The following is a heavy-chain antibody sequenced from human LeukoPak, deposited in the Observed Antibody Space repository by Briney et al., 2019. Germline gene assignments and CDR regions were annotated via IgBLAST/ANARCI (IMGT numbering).Heavy chain of an antibody. D-gene: IGHD6-19*01. V-gene: IGHV1-69*06. CDR1: GGTFSSYA. J-gene: IGHJ4*02. Sequence: GASVKVSCKASGGTFSSYANSWVRQAPGQGLEWMGGIIPIFGTANYAQKFQGRVTITADKSTSTAYMELSSLRSEDTAVYYCASLHSSGWSSDYWGQGTLVTVSS. CDR2: IIPIFGTA. CDR3: ASLHSSGWSSDY.